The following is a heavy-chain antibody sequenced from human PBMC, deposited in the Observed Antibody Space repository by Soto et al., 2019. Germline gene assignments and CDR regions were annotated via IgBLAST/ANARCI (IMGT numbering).Heavy chain of an antibody. CDR1: GGSISSGGYY. J-gene: IGHJ6*02. CDR3: ASSFRSGSYYPYYYYYGMDV. Sequence: QVQLQESGPGLVKPSQTLSLTCTVSGGSISSGGYYWSWIRQHPGKGLEWIGYIYYSGSTYYNPSLKSRVTISVDTSKNQCSLELSSVTAADTAVYYCASSFRSGSYYPYYYYYGMDVWGQGTTVTVSS. D-gene: IGHD3-10*01. V-gene: IGHV4-31*03. CDR2: IYYSGST.